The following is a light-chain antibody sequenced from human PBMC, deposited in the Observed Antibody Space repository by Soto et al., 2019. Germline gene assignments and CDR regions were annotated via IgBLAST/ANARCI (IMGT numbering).Light chain of an antibody. V-gene: IGKV1-5*01. CDR1: QYMTNW. J-gene: IGKJ1*01. CDR2: DAS. CDR3: QQYKVYSQT. Sequence: DIQMTQSPSTLSASVGDRVTITCRASQYMTNWLAWYQQKPGKAPKLLIYDASTLESGVPSRFSGSGHGTEFTLTISSLQPDDFATYYCQQYKVYSQTFGQGTKVEMK.